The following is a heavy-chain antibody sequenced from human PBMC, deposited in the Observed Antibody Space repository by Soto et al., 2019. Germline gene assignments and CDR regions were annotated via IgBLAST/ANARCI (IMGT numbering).Heavy chain of an antibody. V-gene: IGHV1-69*13. CDR1: GGTFSTYA. CDR3: ARAAYSYGTAYLSYYYGMDV. CDR2: IIPIFGTA. D-gene: IGHD5-18*01. Sequence: SVKVSCKASGGTFSTYAISWVRQAPGQGLEWVGGIIPIFGTANYAQKFQGRVTITADESTSRAYMELSSLRSEDTAVYYCARAAYSYGTAYLSYYYGMDVWGQGTTVTVSS. J-gene: IGHJ6*02.